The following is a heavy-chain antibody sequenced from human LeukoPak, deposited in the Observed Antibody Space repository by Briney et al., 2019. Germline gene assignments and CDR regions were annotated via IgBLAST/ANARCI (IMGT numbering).Heavy chain of an antibody. CDR2: INAGNGNT. CDR1: GYTFTSYA. D-gene: IGHD3-10*01. J-gene: IGHJ4*02. CDR3: AREIELLWFGESVDY. V-gene: IGHV1-3*01. Sequence: ASVKVSCKASGYTFTSYAMHWVRQAPGQRLEWMGWINAGNGNTKYSQKFQGRVTITRDTSASTAYMELSSLRSEDTAVYYCAREIELLWFGESVDYWGRGTLVTVSS.